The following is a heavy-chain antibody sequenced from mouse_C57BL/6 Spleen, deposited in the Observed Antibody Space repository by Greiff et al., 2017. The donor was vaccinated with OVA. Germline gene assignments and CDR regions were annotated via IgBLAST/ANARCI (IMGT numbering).Heavy chain of an antibody. V-gene: IGHV1-64*01. D-gene: IGHD1-1*01. Sequence: QVRLKQPGAELVKPGASVKLSCKASGYTFTSYWMHWVKQRPGQGLEWIGMIHPNSGSTNYNEKFKSKATLTVDKSSSTAYMQLSSLTSEDSAVYYCARERNYYGSGGFAYWGQGTLVTVSA. CDR2: IHPNSGST. CDR1: GYTFTSYW. J-gene: IGHJ3*01. CDR3: ARERNYYGSGGFAY.